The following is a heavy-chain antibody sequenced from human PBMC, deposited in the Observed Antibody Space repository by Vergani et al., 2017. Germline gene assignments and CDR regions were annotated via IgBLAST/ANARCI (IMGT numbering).Heavy chain of an antibody. CDR3: ARSRPYCTSGSCPAV. CDR1: GGSISSSDW. CDR2: IYHSGNT. V-gene: IGHV4-4*03. Sequence: QVQLQESGPGLLKPPGTLSLTCAVSGGSISSSDWWSWVRQPPGKGLEWIGEIYHSGNTDYNPSLKSRVTISVDKSKNQFSLKLSSVTAADTAVYYCARSRPYCTSGSCPAVWGQGTLVTVSS. J-gene: IGHJ4*02. D-gene: IGHD2-15*01.